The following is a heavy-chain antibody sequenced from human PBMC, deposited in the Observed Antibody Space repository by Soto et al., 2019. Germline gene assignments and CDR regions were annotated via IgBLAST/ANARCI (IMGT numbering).Heavy chain of an antibody. CDR1: GGSISSFY. CDR3: ARSSQSTVNTFDY. CDR2: ISYSGST. D-gene: IGHD4-17*01. V-gene: IGHV4-59*08. Sequence: SETLSLTCTVSGGSISSFYWSWIRQPPGKGLEWIGYISYSGSTNYNPSLQSRVTISVDTSKKQFSLKLSSVTAADTAVYYCARSSQSTVNTFDYWGQGTLVTVSS. J-gene: IGHJ4*02.